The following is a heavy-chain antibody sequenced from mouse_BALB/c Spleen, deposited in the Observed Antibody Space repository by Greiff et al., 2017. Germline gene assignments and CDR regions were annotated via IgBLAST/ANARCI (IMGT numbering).Heavy chain of an antibody. CDR1: GFNIKDTY. J-gene: IGHJ4*01. Sequence: VQLQQPGAELVKPGASVKLSCTASGFNIKDTYMHWVKQRPEQGLEWIGRIDPANGNTKYDPKFQGKATITADTSSNTAYLQLSSLTSEDTAVYYCANWDDYAMDYWGQGTSVTVSS. D-gene: IGHD4-1*01. CDR3: ANWDDYAMDY. CDR2: IDPANGNT. V-gene: IGHV14-3*02.